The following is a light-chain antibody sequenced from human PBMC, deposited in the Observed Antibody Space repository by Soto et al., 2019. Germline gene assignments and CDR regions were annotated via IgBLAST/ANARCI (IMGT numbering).Light chain of an antibody. V-gene: IGKV1-27*01. CDR1: QDISYY. CDR2: AAS. CDR3: QKYHHAPRT. J-gene: IGKJ1*01. Sequence: DIQMTQSPSSLSASVGDRVTITCRANQDISYYLAWYQQKQGKVPKLLIYAASTLQSGVPSRFSGSGSGTDFTLTISSLQPEDIATYYCQKYHHAPRTFGQGTKVEIK.